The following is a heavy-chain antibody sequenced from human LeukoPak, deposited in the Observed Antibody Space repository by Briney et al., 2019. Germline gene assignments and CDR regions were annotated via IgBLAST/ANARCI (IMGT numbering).Heavy chain of an antibody. CDR1: GFTFSSYW. CDR3: ARDWSGFGELPDN. J-gene: IGHJ4*02. CDR2: INSDGCST. V-gene: IGHV3-74*01. Sequence: PGGSLRLSCAASGFTFSSYWMHWVRQAPGKGVVWVSRINSDGCSTTYAGSVKGRFTASRDNAKNTLYLQMNSLRADDTAVYYCARDWSGFGELPDNWGQGTRVTVS. D-gene: IGHD3-10*01.